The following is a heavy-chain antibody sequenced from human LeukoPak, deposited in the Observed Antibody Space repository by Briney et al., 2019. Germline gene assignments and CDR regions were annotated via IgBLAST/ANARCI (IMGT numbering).Heavy chain of an antibody. Sequence: ASVKVSCKASGGTFSSYAISWVRQAPGQGLEWMGGIIPIFGTANYAQKYQGRVTITTDESTSTAYMELSSLRSEDTAVYYCARGMVRGVIIYYFDYWGQGTLVTVSS. J-gene: IGHJ4*02. CDR2: IIPIFGTA. D-gene: IGHD3-10*01. V-gene: IGHV1-69*05. CDR1: GGTFSSYA. CDR3: ARGMVRGVIIYYFDY.